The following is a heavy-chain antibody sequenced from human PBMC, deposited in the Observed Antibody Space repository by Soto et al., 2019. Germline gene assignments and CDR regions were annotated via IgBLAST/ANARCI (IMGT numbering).Heavy chain of an antibody. CDR1: GGSISSGGYY. D-gene: IGHD2-2*01. V-gene: IGHV4-31*03. Sequence: SETLSLTCTVSGGSISSGGYYWSWIRQHPGKGLEWIGYIYYSGSTYYNPSLKSRVTISVDTSKNQFSLKLSSVTAADTAVYYCARARGVVVPAARFDPWGQGTLVTVSS. CDR3: ARARGVVVPAARFDP. J-gene: IGHJ5*02. CDR2: IYYSGST.